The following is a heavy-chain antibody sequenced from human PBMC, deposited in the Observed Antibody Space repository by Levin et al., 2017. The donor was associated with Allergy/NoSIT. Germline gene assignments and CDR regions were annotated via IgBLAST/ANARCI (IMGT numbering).Heavy chain of an antibody. J-gene: IGHJ5*02. V-gene: IGHV1-18*01. Sequence: ASVKVSCKASGYTLNRDGITWVRQAPGQGLAWMGWISADNGDTYLAQNFQGRVTMTTDTSTNTVHMEIRSLRSDDTAVYYCAREVLGGYVHPWGQGTLVTVSS. CDR1: GYTLNRDG. CDR3: AREVLGGYVHP. D-gene: IGHD5-12*01. CDR2: ISADNGDT.